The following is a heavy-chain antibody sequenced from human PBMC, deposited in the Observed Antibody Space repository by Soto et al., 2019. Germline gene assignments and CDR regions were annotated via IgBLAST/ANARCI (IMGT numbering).Heavy chain of an antibody. Sequence: GGSLRLSCAASGFTFSSYEMNWVRQAPGKGLEWVSYISSSGSTIYYADSVKGRFTISRDNAKNSLYLQMNSLRAEDAAVDYCASSDLSYDSSWFDYWGQGTMVTVSS. V-gene: IGHV3-48*03. CDR3: ASSDLSYDSSWFDY. CDR1: GFTFSSYE. D-gene: IGHD3-3*01. J-gene: IGHJ5*01. CDR2: ISSSGSTI.